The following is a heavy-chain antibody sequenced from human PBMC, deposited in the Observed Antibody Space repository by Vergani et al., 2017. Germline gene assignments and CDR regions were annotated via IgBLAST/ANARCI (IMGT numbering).Heavy chain of an antibody. D-gene: IGHD3-10*01. V-gene: IGHV1-46*03. Sequence: VQLVQSGTEVKKPGASVKIACKTSGYTFTNQHLHWVRQAPGQGLEWMGIITPGGSTDYGPKFQGRATMTRDTSTRTVYMDLTGLRSDDTVMYYCARTSSISGSYYNGEWDYWGQGTLVVVSS. J-gene: IGHJ4*02. CDR2: ITPGGST. CDR3: ARTSSISGSYYNGEWDY. CDR1: GYTFTNQH.